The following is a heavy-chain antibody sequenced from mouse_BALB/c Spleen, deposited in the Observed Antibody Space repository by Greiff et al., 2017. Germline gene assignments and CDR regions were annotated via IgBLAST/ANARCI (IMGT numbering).Heavy chain of an antibody. CDR3: ARKKPYYYAMGY. J-gene: IGHJ4*01. CDR1: GFTFSSYG. Sequence: EVQGVESGGDLVKPGGSLKLSCAASGFTFSSYGMSWVRPTPDKRLEWVATISSGGSYTYYPDSVKGRFTISRDNAKNTLYLQMSRLKAEDTAMYDCARKKPYYYAMGYWGQGTSVTVAA. CDR2: ISSGGSYT. V-gene: IGHV5-6*01.